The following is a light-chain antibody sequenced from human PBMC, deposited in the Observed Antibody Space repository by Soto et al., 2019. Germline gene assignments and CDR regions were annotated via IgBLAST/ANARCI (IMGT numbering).Light chain of an antibody. V-gene: IGKV1-5*01. CDR1: QSISSW. CDR2: DAS. CDR3: QQYGSSHPRT. Sequence: GDRVTITCRASQSISSWLAWYQQKPGKAPKFLIYDASNLESGVPSRFSGSGSGTDFTLTISRLEHEDFAVYYCQQYGSSHPRTFGQGTRLEIK. J-gene: IGKJ5*01.